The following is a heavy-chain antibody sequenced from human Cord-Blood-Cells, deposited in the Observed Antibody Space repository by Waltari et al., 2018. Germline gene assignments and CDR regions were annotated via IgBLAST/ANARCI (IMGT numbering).Heavy chain of an antibody. CDR3: ARQWQQLVRCGAFDI. CDR2: IYYSGST. V-gene: IGHV4-39*07. Sequence: QLQLQESGPGLVKPSETLSLTCTVSGGSISSSSYYWGWIRQPPGKGLEWIGSIYYSGSTYDSPSLKSRVTISVDTSKNQFSLKLSSVTAADTAVYYGARQWQQLVRCGAFDIWGQGTMVTVSS. D-gene: IGHD6-13*01. CDR1: GGSISSSSYY. J-gene: IGHJ3*02.